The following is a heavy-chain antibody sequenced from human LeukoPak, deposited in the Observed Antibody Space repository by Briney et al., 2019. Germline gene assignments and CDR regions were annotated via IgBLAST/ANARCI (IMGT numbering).Heavy chain of an antibody. CDR3: AEAGLKLRLGELSPTASY. CDR1: GFTFSSYA. V-gene: IGHV3-23*01. D-gene: IGHD3-16*02. CDR2: ITGSGGST. J-gene: IGHJ4*02. Sequence: HPGGSLRLSCAASGFTFSSYAMSWVRQAPGKGLEWVSSITGSGGSTYYADSVKGRFTISRDNSKNTLYLQMNSLRAEDTAVYYCAEAGLKLRLGELSPTASYWGQGTLVTVSS.